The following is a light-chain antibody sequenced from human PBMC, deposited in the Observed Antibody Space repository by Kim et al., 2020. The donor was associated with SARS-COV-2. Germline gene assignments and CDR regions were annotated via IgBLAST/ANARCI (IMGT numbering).Light chain of an antibody. V-gene: IGKV3-15*01. Sequence: SPGERATTSCSASHTVSDSLAWCQQKPGQAPRRLIYRVSTRATGNPARFSGSRSGTDFTLTISSRQSEDFAVYYCQQYNDWPPWTFGQGTKVDIK. J-gene: IGKJ1*01. CDR1: HTVSDS. CDR3: QQYNDWPPWT. CDR2: RVS.